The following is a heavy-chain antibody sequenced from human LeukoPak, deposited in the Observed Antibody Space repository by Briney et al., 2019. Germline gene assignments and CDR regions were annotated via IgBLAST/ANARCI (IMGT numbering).Heavy chain of an antibody. V-gene: IGHV3-66*01. D-gene: IGHD2-15*01. J-gene: IGHJ4*02. CDR3: ARGGGSCDY. CDR1: GFTVSSKY. CDR2: IYSGGYT. Sequence: GGSLRLSCGASGFTVSSKYMSWVRQAPGKGLEWVSVIYSGGYTDYADSVKGRFTISRDNAKYSLYLQMNSLRAEDTAVYYCARGGGSCDYWGQGTLVTVSS.